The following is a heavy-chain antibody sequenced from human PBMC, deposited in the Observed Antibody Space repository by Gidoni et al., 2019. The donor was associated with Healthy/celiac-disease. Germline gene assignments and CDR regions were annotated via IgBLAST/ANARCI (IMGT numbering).Heavy chain of an antibody. V-gene: IGHV3-11*05. D-gene: IGHD3-10*01. CDR2: ISSSSSYT. J-gene: IGHJ6*02. Sequence: QVQLVESGGGLVKPGGSLRLSCPASGFPFSDYYMSWIRQAPGKGLEWVSYISSSSSYTNYADSVKGRFTISRDNAKNSLYLQMNSLRAEDTAVYYCARVHHYYGSGSYQYYYGMDVWGQGTTVTVSS. CDR1: GFPFSDYY. CDR3: ARVHHYYGSGSYQYYYGMDV.